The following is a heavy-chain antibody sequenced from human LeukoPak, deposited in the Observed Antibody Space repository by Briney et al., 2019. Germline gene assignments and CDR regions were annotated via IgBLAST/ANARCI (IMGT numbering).Heavy chain of an antibody. J-gene: IGHJ4*02. CDR1: GYTFTNYY. V-gene: IGHV1-46*01. D-gene: IGHD3-3*01. CDR2: INPSGGST. Sequence: ASVKVSCKASGYTFTNYYMHWVRQAPGQGLEWMGIINPSGGSTSYAQKFQGRVTMTRDMSTSTVYMELSSLRSEGTAVYYCARVHLEWFLPVDYWGQGTLVTVSS. CDR3: ARVHLEWFLPVDY.